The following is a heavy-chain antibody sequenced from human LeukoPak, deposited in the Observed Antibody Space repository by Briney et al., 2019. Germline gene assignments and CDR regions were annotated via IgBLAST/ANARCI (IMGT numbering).Heavy chain of an antibody. Sequence: ASVKVSCKASGYTFTGYYMHWVRQAPGQGLEWMGRINPNSGGTNYAQKFQGRVTMTRDTSISTAYMELSRLRSDDTAVYYCARVGRSIAVASTNSLDYWGQGTLVTVSS. J-gene: IGHJ4*02. CDR3: ARVGRSIAVASTNSLDY. CDR1: GYTFTGYY. V-gene: IGHV1-2*06. CDR2: INPNSGGT. D-gene: IGHD6-19*01.